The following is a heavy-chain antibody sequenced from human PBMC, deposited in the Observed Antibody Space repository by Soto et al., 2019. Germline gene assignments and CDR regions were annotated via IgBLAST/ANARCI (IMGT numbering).Heavy chain of an antibody. CDR3: ASLNLSFDP. Sequence: LTCTVSGASISSGDSFWSWIRQPPGKGLEWIAYIYSSGSTYYNPSLKRRVAISIDTSKNQFSLNLSSLTAADTAVYYCASLNLSFDPWGQGTLVTVSS. V-gene: IGHV4-30-4*01. CDR2: IYSSGST. CDR1: GASISSGDSF. J-gene: IGHJ5*02.